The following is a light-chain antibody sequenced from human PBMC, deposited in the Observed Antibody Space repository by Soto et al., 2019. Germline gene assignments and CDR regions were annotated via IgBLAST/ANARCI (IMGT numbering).Light chain of an antibody. Sequence: EIVMTPSPTILSVSPGERATLSCRASQNVLSNLAWYQQKPGQAPRLLIYGASTRATDIPARFSGSGSGTESTLTINSLQSDDFATYYCQQYNSYSWTFGQGTKVDIK. CDR2: GAS. J-gene: IGKJ1*01. CDR3: QQYNSYSWT. V-gene: IGKV3D-15*01. CDR1: QNVLSN.